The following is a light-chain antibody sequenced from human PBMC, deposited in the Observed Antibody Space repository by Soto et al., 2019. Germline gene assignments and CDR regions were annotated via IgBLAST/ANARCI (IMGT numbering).Light chain of an antibody. J-gene: IGKJ1*01. CDR3: QHYNNWPPWT. V-gene: IGKV3-15*01. CDR2: GAS. Sequence: EIVMTQSPATLSVSPGERATLSCKASQSISNSLAWYQQKPGQAPRLLIYGASTRATGIPVRFRGSGSGTEFTLIISSLQSEDFAVYYCQHYNNWPPWTFGQGTKVEI. CDR1: QSISNS.